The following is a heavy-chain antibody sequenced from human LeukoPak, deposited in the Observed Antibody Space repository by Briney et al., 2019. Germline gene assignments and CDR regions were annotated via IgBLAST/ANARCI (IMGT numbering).Heavy chain of an antibody. D-gene: IGHD5-12*01. J-gene: IGHJ4*02. Sequence: SETLSLTCTVSGGSISPYYWSWIRQPPGKGLEWIGYIYSSGSANYNPSLKSRVTISVDTSKNQFSQKLSSVTAADTAVYYCARMGGYSGYATHWGQGTLVTVSS. CDR3: ARMGGYSGYATH. CDR2: IYSSGSA. CDR1: GGSISPYY. V-gene: IGHV4-59*08.